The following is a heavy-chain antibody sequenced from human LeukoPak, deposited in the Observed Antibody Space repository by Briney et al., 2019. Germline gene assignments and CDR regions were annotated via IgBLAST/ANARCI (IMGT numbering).Heavy chain of an antibody. CDR1: GFTFGDYA. V-gene: IGHV3-49*04. CDR3: GRGGVVALIGYAFDI. Sequence: TGGSLRLSCTTSGFTFGDYAMSWVRQAPGKGLEWIGLIRNKAFVRTTEYAASVKGRFTISTDDSKNVAYLQMNRLRTEDTAVYYCGRGGVVALIGYAFDIWGQGTTVTVAS. D-gene: IGHD3-22*01. CDR2: IRNKAFVRTT. J-gene: IGHJ3*02.